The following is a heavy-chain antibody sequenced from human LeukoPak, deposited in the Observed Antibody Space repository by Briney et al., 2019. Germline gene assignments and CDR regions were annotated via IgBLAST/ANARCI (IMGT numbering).Heavy chain of an antibody. CDR3: ARYSSGWSFDY. J-gene: IGHJ4*02. V-gene: IGHV3-48*02. CDR1: GFTFTGYS. CDR2: ISSSSSTI. D-gene: IGHD6-19*01. Sequence: GGSLRLPCAASGFTFTGYSMNWVRQAPGKGLEWVSYISSSSSTIYSADSVKGRFTISRDNAKNSLYLQMNNLRDEDTALYYCARYSSGWSFDYWGQGTLVTVSS.